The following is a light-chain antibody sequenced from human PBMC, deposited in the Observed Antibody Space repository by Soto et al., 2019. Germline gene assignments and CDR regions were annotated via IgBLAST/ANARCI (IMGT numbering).Light chain of an antibody. J-gene: IGKJ2*01. CDR3: QESHST. V-gene: IGKV1-39*01. CDR2: AAS. Sequence: DAPMTQSPSSLSASVGDSVTITCRASQSIGTYLDWYQHKPGKAPKLLIYAASSLQSGVPSRFSGSGSGTDFTLTISSLQPEAFATYYCQESHSTFGQGTKLEIK. CDR1: QSIGTY.